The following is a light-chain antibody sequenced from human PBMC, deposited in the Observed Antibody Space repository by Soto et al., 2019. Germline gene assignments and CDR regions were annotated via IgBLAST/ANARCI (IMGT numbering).Light chain of an antibody. CDR2: KAS. CDR1: QSISSW. CDR3: QQYNSYSRT. Sequence: IQMTQSPSTLSASVGDRVTITCRASQSISSWLAWYQQKPGKAPKLLIYKASSLESGVPSRFSGIGSGTEFTLTISSLQPDDFATYYCQQYNSYSRTFGQGTKVEIK. V-gene: IGKV1-5*03. J-gene: IGKJ1*01.